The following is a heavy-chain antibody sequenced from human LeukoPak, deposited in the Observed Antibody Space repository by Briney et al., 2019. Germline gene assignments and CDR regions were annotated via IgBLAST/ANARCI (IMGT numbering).Heavy chain of an antibody. CDR2: IKQDGSEK. D-gene: IGHD6-6*01. J-gene: IGHJ4*02. CDR3: ARDWEYSSSSVY. Sequence: GGSLRLSCAASGFTFSTYWMSWVRQAPGKGLEWVANIKQDGSEKYYVDSVKGRFTISRDNAKNSLYLQMNSLRAEDTAVYYYARDWEYSSSSVYWGQGTLVTVSS. V-gene: IGHV3-7*04. CDR1: GFTFSTYW.